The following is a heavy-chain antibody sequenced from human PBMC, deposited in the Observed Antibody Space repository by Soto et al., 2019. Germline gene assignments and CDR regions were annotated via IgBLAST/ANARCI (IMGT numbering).Heavy chain of an antibody. CDR3: AKVQSYGSGSYYNHFDY. CDR2: ISGSGGNT. J-gene: IGHJ4*02. Sequence: EVQLLESGGGLVQPGGSLRLSCAASGFTFSSYAMSWVRQAPGKGLEWVSAISGSGGNTYYADSVKGRFTIPRDNSRNTLYLQMTSRRAEDTAVYYCAKVQSYGSGSYYNHFDYWGQGTLVTVSS. V-gene: IGHV3-23*01. D-gene: IGHD3-10*01. CDR1: GFTFSSYA.